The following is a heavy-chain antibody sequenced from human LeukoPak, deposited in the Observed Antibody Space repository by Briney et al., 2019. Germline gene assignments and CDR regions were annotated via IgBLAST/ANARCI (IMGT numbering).Heavy chain of an antibody. Sequence: PGGSLRLSCAASGFTFSSYAMHWVRQAPGKGLEWVSSISSSSSYIYYADSVKGRFTISRDNAKNSLYLQMNSLRAEDTAVYYCARSDGGYRGSYYMDVWGKGTTVTVSS. J-gene: IGHJ6*03. CDR1: GFTFSSYA. D-gene: IGHD5-12*01. CDR2: ISSSSSYI. V-gene: IGHV3-21*01. CDR3: ARSDGGYRGSYYMDV.